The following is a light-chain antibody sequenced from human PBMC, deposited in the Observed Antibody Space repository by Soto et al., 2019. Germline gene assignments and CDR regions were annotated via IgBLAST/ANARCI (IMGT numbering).Light chain of an antibody. Sequence: DIQMTQSPSSLSASIGDRVTITCRASQGIGGYLAWYHQQPGKPPNLLIYVVSSLQTGVPSRFSGSGSGTEFTLTISSLQPEDVGTYYCQKYDTAPFTFGPGTKVEIK. J-gene: IGKJ3*01. CDR2: VVS. V-gene: IGKV1-27*01. CDR1: QGIGGY. CDR3: QKYDTAPFT.